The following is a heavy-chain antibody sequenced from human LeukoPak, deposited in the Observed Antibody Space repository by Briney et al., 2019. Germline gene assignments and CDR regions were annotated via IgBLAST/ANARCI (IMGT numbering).Heavy chain of an antibody. CDR3: ARVEYCTKGVCINFHL. J-gene: IGHJ4*02. CDR1: GYAFTGPY. D-gene: IGHD2-8*01. V-gene: IGHV1-2*02. Sequence: ASLKVSCKASGYAFTGPYIHWMRQAPGQGLEWMGWINPNSGGTKYAQKFQGRVTVTRDTSTSTAYMELSGLRADDTAAYYCARVEYCTKGVCINFHLWGQGTLVTVSS. CDR2: INPNSGGT.